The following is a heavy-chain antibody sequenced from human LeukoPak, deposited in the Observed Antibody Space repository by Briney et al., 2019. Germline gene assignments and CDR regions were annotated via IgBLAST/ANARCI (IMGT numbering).Heavy chain of an antibody. CDR2: IYSGGST. D-gene: IGHD5/OR15-5a*01. J-gene: IGHJ6*03. V-gene: IGHV3-66*02. CDR3: ARDQRVSPHMDV. CDR1: GFTVSSNY. Sequence: GGSLRLSCAASGFTVSSNYMSWVRQAPGKGLEWVSVIYSGGSTYYADSLKGRFTIFRNNYKNTLYLQMNSLRAEDTAVYYCARDQRVSPHMDVWGKGTTVTVSS.